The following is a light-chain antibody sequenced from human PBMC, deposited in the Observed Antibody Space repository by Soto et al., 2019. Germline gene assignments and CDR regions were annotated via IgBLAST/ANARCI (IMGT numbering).Light chain of an antibody. Sequence: DIQMTQSPSSLSASVGDRVTITCRASQSISSYLNWYQQKPGKDPKLLIYAASSLQSGVPSRFSGSGSGTDFPLTISSLQPEDFATYYCQQSYSTPWTFGQGTKVEIK. J-gene: IGKJ1*01. V-gene: IGKV1-39*01. CDR3: QQSYSTPWT. CDR2: AAS. CDR1: QSISSY.